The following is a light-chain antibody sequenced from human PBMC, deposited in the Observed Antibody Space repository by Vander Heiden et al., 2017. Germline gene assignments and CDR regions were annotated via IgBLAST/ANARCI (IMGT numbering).Light chain of an antibody. CDR1: SLRSYY. J-gene: IGLJ2*01. CDR2: GKN. Sequence: SSELTQDHAVSVALGQTVRITCQGDSLRSYYASWYQQKPGQAPVLVIYGKNNRPSGIPYRFSGSSSGNTASLTITGAQAEDEADYYCNSRDSSGNHVVFGGGTKLTVL. V-gene: IGLV3-19*01. CDR3: NSRDSSGNHVV.